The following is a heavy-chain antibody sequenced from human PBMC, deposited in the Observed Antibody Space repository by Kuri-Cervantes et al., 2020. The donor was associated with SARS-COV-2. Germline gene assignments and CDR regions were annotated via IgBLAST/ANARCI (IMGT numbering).Heavy chain of an antibody. V-gene: IGHV3-48*03. D-gene: IGHD5-12*01. J-gene: IGHJ4*02. Sequence: GGSLRLSCAASGFTFSSYEMNWVRQAPGKGLEWVSYISSSGSTIYYADSVKGRFTISRDNAKNSLYLQMNSLRAEDTAVYYCARASGYDWGTPYFDYWGQGTLVTVSS. CDR3: ARASGYDWGTPYFDY. CDR2: ISSSGSTI. CDR1: GFTFSSYE.